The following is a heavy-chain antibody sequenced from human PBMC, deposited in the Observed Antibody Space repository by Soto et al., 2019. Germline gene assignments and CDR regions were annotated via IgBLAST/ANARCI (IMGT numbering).Heavy chain of an antibody. CDR2: IIPIFGTA. CDR1: GGTFSSYA. V-gene: IGHV1-69*01. J-gene: IGHJ6*02. CDR3: ARARADSLTGYQYYYYCGMDV. Sequence: QVQLVQSGAEVKKPGSSVKVSCKASGGTFSSYAISWVRQAPGQGLEWMGGIIPIFGTANYAQKLQGRVTITADESTSTAYMELSSLRSEDKAVYYCARARADSLTGYQYYYYCGMDVWGQGTTVTVSS. D-gene: IGHD3-9*01.